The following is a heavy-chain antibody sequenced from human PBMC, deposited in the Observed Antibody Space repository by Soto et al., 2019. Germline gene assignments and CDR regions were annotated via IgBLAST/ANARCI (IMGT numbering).Heavy chain of an antibody. V-gene: IGHV3-30-3*01. J-gene: IGHJ4*01. CDR1: GFTFSSYA. D-gene: IGHD1-26*01. Sequence: QVQLVESGGGVVQPGRSLRLSCAASGFTFSSYAMHWVRQAPGKGLEWVAVISYDGSNKYYADSVKGRFTISRDNSKNTLYLQMNSLRAEDTAVYYCARDGLEGSDGYVDYWCHGTLVTVSS. CDR2: ISYDGSNK. CDR3: ARDGLEGSDGYVDY.